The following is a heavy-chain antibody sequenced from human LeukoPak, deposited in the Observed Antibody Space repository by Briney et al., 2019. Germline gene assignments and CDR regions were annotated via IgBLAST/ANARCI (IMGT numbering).Heavy chain of an antibody. Sequence: PGGSLRLSCAASGFIFSTYSMNWVRQAPGKGLEWVSSIGTSSSYIYYADSVKGRFTISRDNAKNSLYLQMNSLRAEDTAVYYCATAGYGDSVALYYYGMDVWGQGATVTVSS. D-gene: IGHD4-17*01. J-gene: IGHJ6*02. CDR2: IGTSSSYI. V-gene: IGHV3-21*01. CDR1: GFIFSTYS. CDR3: ATAGYGDSVALYYYGMDV.